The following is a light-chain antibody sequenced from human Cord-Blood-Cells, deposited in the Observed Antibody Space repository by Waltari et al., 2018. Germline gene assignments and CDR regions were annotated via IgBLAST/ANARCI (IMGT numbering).Light chain of an antibody. CDR1: SSNIGSNY. J-gene: IGLJ3*02. V-gene: IGLV1-47*01. CDR2: RNN. Sequence: QSVLTQPPSAPGTPGQRVTISCSGSSSNIGSNYVYWYQQLPGTAPKLLIYRNNQRPSGVPDRFSGSKSGTSASLAISGRRSEDEADYYCAAGDDSLSGWVFGGGTKLTVL. CDR3: AAGDDSLSGWV.